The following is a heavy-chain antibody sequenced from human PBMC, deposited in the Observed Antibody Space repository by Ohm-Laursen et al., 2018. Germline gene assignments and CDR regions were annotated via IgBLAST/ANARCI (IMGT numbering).Heavy chain of an antibody. CDR2: LSGSGGST. CDR1: GFTFSDYA. Sequence: SLRLSCAASGFTFSDYAMTWVRQAAGKGLECVSALSGSGGSTYYADSVKGRFTISRDNSKNTLYLQMNSLRAEDTAVYYCAKVGWFGEKYWGQGTLVTVSS. D-gene: IGHD3-10*01. CDR3: AKVGWFGEKY. V-gene: IGHV3-23*01. J-gene: IGHJ4*02.